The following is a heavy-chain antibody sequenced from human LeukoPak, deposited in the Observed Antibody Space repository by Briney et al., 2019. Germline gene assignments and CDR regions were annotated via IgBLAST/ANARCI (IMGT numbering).Heavy chain of an antibody. Sequence: ASVKVSCKASGYTFTGYYMHWVRQAPGQGLEWMGWINPNSGGTNYAQKFQGRDTMTRDTSISTAYMELSRLRSDDTAVYYCARGARVVTMIVVVITDWFDPWGQGTLVTVSS. CDR3: ARGARVVTMIVVVITDWFDP. V-gene: IGHV1-2*02. D-gene: IGHD3-22*01. CDR2: INPNSGGT. CDR1: GYTFTGYY. J-gene: IGHJ5*02.